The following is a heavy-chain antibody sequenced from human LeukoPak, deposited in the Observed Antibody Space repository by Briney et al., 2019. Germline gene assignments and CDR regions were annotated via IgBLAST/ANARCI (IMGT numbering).Heavy chain of an antibody. CDR1: GCTFNGYY. V-gene: IGHV1-2*02. J-gene: IGHJ4*02. D-gene: IGHD2-2*01. CDR2: INPNSGGT. Sequence: ASVKVSCKASGCTFNGYYIHWVRQAPGQGLEWLGWINPNSGGTNYAQKFQGEVTMTRDTSISTAYMELSSLRSDDTAVYYCASCRGSGTSCYEWDFWGQGTLVTVSS. CDR3: ASCRGSGTSCYEWDF.